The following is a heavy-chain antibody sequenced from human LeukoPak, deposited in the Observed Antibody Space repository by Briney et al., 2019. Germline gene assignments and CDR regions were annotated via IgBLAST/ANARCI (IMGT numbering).Heavy chain of an antibody. J-gene: IGHJ4*02. CDR2: ISGSGSST. D-gene: IGHD6-19*01. Sequence: GGSLRLSCAASGFTFSSYAMSWVRQAPGKGLEWVSAISGSGSSTYYADSVKGRFTISRDNSKNTLYLQMNSLRAEDTAVYYCAKPQRSKYSSGWYLDYWGQGTLVTVSS. CDR1: GFTFSSYA. V-gene: IGHV3-23*01. CDR3: AKPQRSKYSSGWYLDY.